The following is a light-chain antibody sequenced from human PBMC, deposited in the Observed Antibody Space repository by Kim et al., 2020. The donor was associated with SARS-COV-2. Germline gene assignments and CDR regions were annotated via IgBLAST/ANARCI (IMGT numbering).Light chain of an antibody. Sequence: EIVLMQSPGTLSLSPGERATLSCRASQTLSSRDLAWYQQRPGHAPMLLIYDASNRATGIPDRFSGSGSGTEFTLTIGRLEPEDFAVYYCQQYGSAPTFGQGTKVDIK. V-gene: IGKV3-20*01. CDR1: QTLSSRD. CDR2: DAS. CDR3: QQYGSAPT. J-gene: IGKJ1*01.